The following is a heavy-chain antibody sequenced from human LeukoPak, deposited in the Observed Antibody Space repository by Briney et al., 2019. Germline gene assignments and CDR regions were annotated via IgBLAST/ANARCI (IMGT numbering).Heavy chain of an antibody. D-gene: IGHD3-22*01. J-gene: IGHJ4*02. CDR2: IYYSGST. Sequence: SETLSLTCTVSGGSISSYYWSWIRQPPGKGLEWIGYIYYSGSTNYNPSLKSRVTISVDTSKNQFSLKLSSVTAADTAVYYCARQGADSSGLLLVWGQGTLVTVS. CDR3: ARQGADSSGLLLV. V-gene: IGHV4-59*08. CDR1: GGSISSYY.